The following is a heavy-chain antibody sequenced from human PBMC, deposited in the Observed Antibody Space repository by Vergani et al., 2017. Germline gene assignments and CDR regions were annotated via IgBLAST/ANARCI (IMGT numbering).Heavy chain of an antibody. J-gene: IGHJ4*02. D-gene: IGHD3-22*01. V-gene: IGHV1-46*03. CDR2: INPSGGST. Sequence: QVQLVQSGAEVKKPGASAKVSCKASGYTFTSYNMNWVGQAPGQGLEWMGIINPSGGSTSYAQKFQGRVTMTRDTSTSTVYMELSSLRSEDTAVYYCTXGWYYDSIAYWAYWGQGTLVTVSS. CDR3: TXGWYYDSIAYWAY. CDR1: GYTFTSYN.